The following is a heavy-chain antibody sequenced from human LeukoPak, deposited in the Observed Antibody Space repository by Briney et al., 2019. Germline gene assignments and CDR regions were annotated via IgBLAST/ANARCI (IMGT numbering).Heavy chain of an antibody. Sequence: GGSLRLSCAASGFTFSSYAMSWVRQAPGKGLEWVSAISGSGGSTHCADSVKGRFIISRDNSKNSLYLQMNSLRAEDTAVYYCAKEFSSVTFFDYWGQGTLVTVSS. J-gene: IGHJ4*02. D-gene: IGHD4-17*01. CDR3: AKEFSSVTFFDY. V-gene: IGHV3-23*01. CDR2: ISGSGGST. CDR1: GFTFSSYA.